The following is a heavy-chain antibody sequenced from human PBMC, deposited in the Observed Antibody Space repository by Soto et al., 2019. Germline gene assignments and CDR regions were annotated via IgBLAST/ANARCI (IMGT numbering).Heavy chain of an antibody. Sequence: SGPTLVKPTQTLTLTCTFSGFSLSTSGVGVGWIRQPPGKALEWLALIYWNDDKRYSPSLKSRLTITKDTSKNQVVLTMTNMDPVDTATYYCAHSVYSYCSSTSCYEGWFDPWGQGTLVTVSS. D-gene: IGHD2-2*01. CDR2: IYWNDDK. CDR3: AHSVYSYCSSTSCYEGWFDP. V-gene: IGHV2-5*01. J-gene: IGHJ5*02. CDR1: GFSLSTSGVG.